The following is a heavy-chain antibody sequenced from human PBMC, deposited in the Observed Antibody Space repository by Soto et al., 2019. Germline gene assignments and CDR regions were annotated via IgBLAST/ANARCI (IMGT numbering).Heavy chain of an antibody. CDR3: ARVHSSGYHYFDY. J-gene: IGHJ4*02. V-gene: IGHV1-3*01. Sequence: ASVKVSCKASGYTFTSYAMHWVRQAPGQRLEWMGWINAGNGNTKYSQKFQGRVTITRDTSASTAYMELSSLRSEDTAVYYCARVHSSGYHYFDYWGQGTLVTVSS. CDR1: GYTFTSYA. CDR2: INAGNGNT. D-gene: IGHD6-25*01.